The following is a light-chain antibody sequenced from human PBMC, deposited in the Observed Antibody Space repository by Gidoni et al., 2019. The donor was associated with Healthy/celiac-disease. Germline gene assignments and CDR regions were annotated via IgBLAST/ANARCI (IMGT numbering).Light chain of an antibody. CDR3: QMYNSAPS. CDR1: QGISTY. J-gene: IGKJ4*01. Sequence: DIQMTQSPSSLSASVGDRVTITCRASQGISTYLAWYQQKPGKVPKLLIYAASTLQSGVPSRFSGSGSGTDFTLTISSLQPVDVATYYCQMYNSAPSFGGGTKVEIK. V-gene: IGKV1-27*01. CDR2: AAS.